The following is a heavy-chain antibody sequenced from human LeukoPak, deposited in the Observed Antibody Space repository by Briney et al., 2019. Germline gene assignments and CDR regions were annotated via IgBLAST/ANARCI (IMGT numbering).Heavy chain of an antibody. CDR2: ISSSSSYI. D-gene: IGHD2/OR15-2a*01. V-gene: IGHV3-21*01. CDR1: GFTFSSYS. Sequence: GGSLRLSCAASGFTFSSYSMNWVRQAPGKGLEWVSSISSSSSYIYYADSVKGRFTISRDNAKNSLYLQMNSLRAEDTAVYYCAKDGTSYYYIYYWGQGTLVTVSS. CDR3: AKDGTSYYYIYY. J-gene: IGHJ4*02.